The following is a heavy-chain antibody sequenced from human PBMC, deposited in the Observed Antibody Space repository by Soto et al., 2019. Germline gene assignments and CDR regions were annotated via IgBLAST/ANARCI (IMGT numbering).Heavy chain of an antibody. Sequence: QVQLVQSGAEVRKPGSSVKVSCKASGGTFSSYAISWVRQAPGQGLEWMGGIIPIFGTANYAQKFQGRVTITADESTSTAYMELSSLRSEDTAVYYCARGYYYDSSGYYELFDYWGQGTLVTVSS. CDR3: ARGYYYDSSGYYELFDY. V-gene: IGHV1-69*01. CDR1: GGTFSSYA. J-gene: IGHJ4*02. CDR2: IIPIFGTA. D-gene: IGHD3-22*01.